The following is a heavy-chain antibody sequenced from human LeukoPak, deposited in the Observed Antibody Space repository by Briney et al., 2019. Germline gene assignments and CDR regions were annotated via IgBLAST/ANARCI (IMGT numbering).Heavy chain of an antibody. CDR3: AKESPEDIVIVPAAIEAAGPFDH. Sequence: PGGSLRLSCAASGFTFSSYGMHWVRQAPGKGLEWVAFIRYDGSNKYYADSVKGRFTMSRDNSKNTLYLQMNSLRVEDTAVYYCAKESPEDIVIVPAAIEAAGPFDHWGQGTLVTVSS. J-gene: IGHJ4*02. D-gene: IGHD2-2*01. CDR2: IRYDGSNK. V-gene: IGHV3-30*02. CDR1: GFTFSSYG.